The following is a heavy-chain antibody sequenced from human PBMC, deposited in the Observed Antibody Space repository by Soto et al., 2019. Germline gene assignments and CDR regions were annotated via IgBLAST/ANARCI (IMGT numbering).Heavy chain of an antibody. Sequence: QVQLVQSGAEVKKPGSSVKVSCKASGGTFSSYTISWVRQAPGQGLEWMGRIIPILGIANYAQKFQGRVTITADKSTSTAYMELSSLSSEDTAVYYCAGPDCSSNSCYRGYYYGMDVWGQGTTVTVSS. CDR3: AGPDCSSNSCYRGYYYGMDV. D-gene: IGHD2-2*01. CDR2: IIPILGIA. CDR1: GGTFSSYT. V-gene: IGHV1-69*02. J-gene: IGHJ6*02.